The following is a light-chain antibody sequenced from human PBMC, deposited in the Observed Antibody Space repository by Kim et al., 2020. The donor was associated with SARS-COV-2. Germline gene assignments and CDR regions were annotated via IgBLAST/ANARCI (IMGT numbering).Light chain of an antibody. CDR3: QAWDSSTVV. V-gene: IGLV3-1*01. CDR2: QDS. CDR1: KLGDKY. Sequence: VSPGQTDSINCSGDKLGDKYACWYQQKPGQSPVLVIYQDSKRPSGIPERFSGSNSGNTATLTISGTQAMDEADYYCQAWDSSTVVFGGGTQLTVL. J-gene: IGLJ2*01.